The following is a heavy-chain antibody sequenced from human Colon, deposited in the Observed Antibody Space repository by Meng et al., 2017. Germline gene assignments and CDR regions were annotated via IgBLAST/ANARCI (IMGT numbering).Heavy chain of an antibody. J-gene: IGHJ4*02. CDR2: ISHSGST. Sequence: SETLSLTCAVSGYSISSGYYWGWIRQPPGKGLEWIGSISHSGSTYYNPSLKSRVTISVDTSKNQFSLKLSSVTAADTAVYYCARVQPRRDGYNYGFDYWGQGTLVTVSS. V-gene: IGHV4-38-2*01. CDR3: ARVQPRRDGYNYGFDY. D-gene: IGHD5-24*01. CDR1: GYSISSGYY.